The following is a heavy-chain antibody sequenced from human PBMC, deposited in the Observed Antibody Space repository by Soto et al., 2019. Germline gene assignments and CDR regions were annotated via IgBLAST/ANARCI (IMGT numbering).Heavy chain of an antibody. J-gene: IGHJ4*02. V-gene: IGHV3-30-3*01. CDR1: GFTFSSYA. CDR3: ARDFRCGKTKVDYSSGSDY. D-gene: IGHD3-22*01. Sequence: GGSLRLSCAASGFTFSSYAMHWVRQAPGKGLEWVAVISYDGSNKYYADSVKGRFTISRDNSKNTLYLQMNSLRAEDTAVYYCARDFRCGKTKVDYSSGSDYWGQGTLVTVSS. CDR2: ISYDGSNK.